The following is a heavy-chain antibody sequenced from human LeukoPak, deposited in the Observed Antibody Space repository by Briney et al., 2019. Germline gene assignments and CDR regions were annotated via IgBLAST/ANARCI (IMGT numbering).Heavy chain of an antibody. J-gene: IGHJ4*02. CDR1: GFTFSSYW. V-gene: IGHV3-74*01. CDR2: ISSDGSST. Sequence: GGSPRISCAAPGFTFSSYWMHWVRPAPGVGLVWVSRISSDGSSTSFADSVKGRFTISRDNARNTLYLQMSSLRAEDTAVYYCARDNYDSSGYYYNFDSWGQGTLVTVSS. CDR3: ARDNYDSSGYYYNFDS. D-gene: IGHD3-22*01.